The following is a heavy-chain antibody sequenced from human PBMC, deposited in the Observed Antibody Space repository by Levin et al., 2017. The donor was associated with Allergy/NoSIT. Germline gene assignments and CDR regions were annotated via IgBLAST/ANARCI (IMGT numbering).Heavy chain of an antibody. V-gene: IGHV1-18*01. CDR3: ARDQRDGCSGGSCYRDFDY. CDR2: ISAYNGNT. D-gene: IGHD2-15*01. J-gene: IGHJ4*02. CDR1: GYTFTSYG. Sequence: ASVKVSCKASGYTFTSYGISWVRQAPGQGLEWMGWISAYNGNTNYAQKLQGRVTMTTDTSTSTAYMELRSLRSDDTAVYYCARDQRDGCSGGSCYRDFDYWGQGTLVTVSS.